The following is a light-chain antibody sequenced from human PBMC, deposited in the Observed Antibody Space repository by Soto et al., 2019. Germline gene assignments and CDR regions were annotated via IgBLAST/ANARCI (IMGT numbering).Light chain of an antibody. Sequence: EIVLTQSPATLSLSPGERAALSCRASQSVSSHLAWYQQKPGQAPRLLIYDASNRATGIPARFSGSGSGTGFTLINSSLEPEDLAVYYCQQRSNWPLTFGGGTKVEIK. CDR3: QQRSNWPLT. V-gene: IGKV3-11*01. J-gene: IGKJ4*01. CDR2: DAS. CDR1: QSVSSH.